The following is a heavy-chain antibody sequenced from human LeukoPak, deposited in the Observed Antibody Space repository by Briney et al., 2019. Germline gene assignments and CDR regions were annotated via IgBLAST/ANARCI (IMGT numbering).Heavy chain of an antibody. V-gene: IGHV1-46*01. CDR3: ARGPDIVVVPAAIHY. CDR2: INPSGGST. Sequence: ASVKVSCKASGYTFTSYYMHWVRQAPGQGLEWMGIINPSGGSTSYAQKFQGRVTMTRDTSASTVYMELSSPRSEDTAVYYCARGPDIVVVPAAIHYWGQGTLVTVSS. D-gene: IGHD2-2*01. J-gene: IGHJ4*02. CDR1: GYTFTSYY.